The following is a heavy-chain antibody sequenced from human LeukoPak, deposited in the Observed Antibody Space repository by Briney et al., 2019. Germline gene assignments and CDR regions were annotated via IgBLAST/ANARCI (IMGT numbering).Heavy chain of an antibody. V-gene: IGHV4-31*11. CDR2: IYYSGST. Sequence: SQTLSLTCAVSGGSISSGGYSWSWIRQHPGKGLEWIGYIYYSGSTYYNPSLKSRVTISIDTSKNQFSLKLSSVTAADTAVYYCARGMYLVLLDYWGQGTLVTVSS. CDR3: ARGMYLVLLDY. D-gene: IGHD4/OR15-4a*01. J-gene: IGHJ4*02. CDR1: GGSISSGGYS.